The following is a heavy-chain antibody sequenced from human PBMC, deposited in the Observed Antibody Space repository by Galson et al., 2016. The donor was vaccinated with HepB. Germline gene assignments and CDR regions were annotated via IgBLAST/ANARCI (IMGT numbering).Heavy chain of an antibody. CDR2: IKSKTDGGTT. D-gene: IGHD3-9*01. CDR3: TPDPRYDIADD. CDR1: GFTFSNAW. Sequence: SLRLSCAASGFTFSNAWMNWVRQAPGKGLEWVGRIKSKTDGGTTDYAAPVKGRFTISRDDSKTTLYLQMNSLKTEDTAVYYCTPDPRYDIADDWGQGTLVTVSS. V-gene: IGHV3-15*07. J-gene: IGHJ4*02.